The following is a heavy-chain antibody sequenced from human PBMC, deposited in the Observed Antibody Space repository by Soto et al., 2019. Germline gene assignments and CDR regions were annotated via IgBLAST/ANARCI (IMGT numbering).Heavy chain of an antibody. J-gene: IGHJ3*02. D-gene: IGHD3-16*02. CDR2: IYYSGST. CDR3: ARGVTFGGVIARVWTSRGGAFYI. CDR1: GFTFSSYA. V-gene: IGHV4-30-4*08. Sequence: LRLSCAASGFTFSSYAMSWVRQPPGKGLEWIGYIYYSGSTYYNPSLKSRVTISVDTSKNQFSLKLSSVTAADTAVYYCARGVTFGGVIARVWTSRGGAFYIWGQGTMVTVSS.